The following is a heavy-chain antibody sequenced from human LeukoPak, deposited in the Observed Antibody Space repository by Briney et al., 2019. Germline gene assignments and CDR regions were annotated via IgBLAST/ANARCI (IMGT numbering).Heavy chain of an antibody. CDR2: IIPAHRLT. D-gene: IGHD2-8*01. V-gene: IGHV1-69*04. CDR1: GGTFGSFA. J-gene: IGHJ4*02. CDR3: ARENGPPSGGKFDS. Sequence: ASVKVSCKASGGTFGSFAVSWVRQAPGRGLEWMGRIIPAHRLTRFSQKFRDRVTITADNSSNTVYMEMSSLRSEDTAVYYCARENGPPSGGKFDSWGQGTRVTVSS.